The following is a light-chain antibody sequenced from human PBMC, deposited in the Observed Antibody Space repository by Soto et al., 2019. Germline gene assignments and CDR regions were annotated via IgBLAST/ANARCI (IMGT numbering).Light chain of an antibody. CDR2: DAS. V-gene: IGKV3-11*01. J-gene: IGKJ2*01. CDR1: QSVSGY. Sequence: EIVLTQSPATLSLSPGERATLSCRASQSVSGYLAWYQQKPGQAPRLLIYDASNRATGIPARFSGSGSGTDFTRTISSLEPEDFAVYYCQQRCNLPYTFGQGTNLEIK. CDR3: QQRCNLPYT.